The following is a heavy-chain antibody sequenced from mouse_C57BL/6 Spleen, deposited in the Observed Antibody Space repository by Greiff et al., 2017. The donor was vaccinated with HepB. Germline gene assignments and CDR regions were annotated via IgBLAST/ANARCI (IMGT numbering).Heavy chain of an antibody. Sequence: VKLMESGGGLVKPGGSLKLSCAASGFTFSDYGMHWVRQAPEKGLEWVAYISSGSSTIYYAYTVKGRFTISRDNAKNTLFLQMTSLRSEDTAMYYCARTITNTGRYYAMDYWGQGTSVTVSS. CDR3: ARTITNTGRYYAMDY. J-gene: IGHJ4*01. V-gene: IGHV5-17*01. CDR2: ISSGSSTI. CDR1: GFTFSDYG. D-gene: IGHD2-4*01.